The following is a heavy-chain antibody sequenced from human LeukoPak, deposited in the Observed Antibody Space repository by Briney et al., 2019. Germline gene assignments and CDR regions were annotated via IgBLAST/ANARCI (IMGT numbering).Heavy chain of an antibody. CDR1: GFTFSIYW. D-gene: IGHD6-19*01. Sequence: GGSLRLSCAASGFTFSIYWMSWVRQAPGKGLKWVANIKQDGREKYYVDSVKGRFTISRDNANNSVYLQMSSLRAEDTAIYYCARDRVAGTRFDAFDIWGQGTMVTVSS. CDR2: IKQDGREK. V-gene: IGHV3-7*03. J-gene: IGHJ3*02. CDR3: ARDRVAGTRFDAFDI.